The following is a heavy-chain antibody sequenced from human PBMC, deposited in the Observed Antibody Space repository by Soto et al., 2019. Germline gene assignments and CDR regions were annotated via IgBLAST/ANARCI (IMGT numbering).Heavy chain of an antibody. CDR3: ARKVVGSTSRPDYWYFDL. V-gene: IGHV3-23*01. J-gene: IGHJ2*01. CDR2: ISGGGDAT. Sequence: EVQLLESGGDSVQPGGSVRLSCAGSGFTFINYAMKWVRQAPGKGLEWVSTISGGGDATFFADSVRGRFTFSRDNSKNTVTLQMNSLGVDDTAVYYCARKVVGSTSRPDYWYFDLWGRGTLVTVSS. CDR1: GFTFINYA. D-gene: IGHD2-21*01.